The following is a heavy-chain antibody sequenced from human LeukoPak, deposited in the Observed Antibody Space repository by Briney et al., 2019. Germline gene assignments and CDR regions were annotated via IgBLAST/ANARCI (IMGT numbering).Heavy chain of an antibody. D-gene: IGHD2-15*01. V-gene: IGHV3-30*18. CDR2: VSHDGGDT. Sequence: PGGSLRLSCVASGFTFSNYWMSWVRLAPGKGLEWVAVVSHDGGDTYYADSVKGRFTISRDNSKNTVYLQMTSLTPEDTTVYYCAKGACSGGNCYRVNWYFDLWGRGTLVTVSS. CDR1: GFTFSNYW. CDR3: AKGACSGGNCYRVNWYFDL. J-gene: IGHJ2*01.